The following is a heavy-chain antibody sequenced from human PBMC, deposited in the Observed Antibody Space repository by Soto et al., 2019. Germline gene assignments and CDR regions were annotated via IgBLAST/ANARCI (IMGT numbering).Heavy chain of an antibody. V-gene: IGHV4-4*02. D-gene: IGHD5-12*01. CDR2: IYHSGNT. Sequence: QVQLMESGPGLVKPSGTLSLTCAVSGGSISTDNWWSWVRQPPGKGLERVGEIYHSGNTNYNPSLKRRLTISIEKSKDQFSLDVTFVTAADTAVYYCARGGRWLFDYWGQGALVTVSS. J-gene: IGHJ4*02. CDR1: GGSISTDNW. CDR3: ARGGRWLFDY.